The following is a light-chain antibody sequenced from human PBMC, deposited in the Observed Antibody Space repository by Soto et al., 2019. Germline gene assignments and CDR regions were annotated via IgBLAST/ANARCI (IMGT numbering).Light chain of an antibody. V-gene: IGKV1-5*01. Sequence: DIQMTQSPSTLSASVGDRVTITCRASQSISSWLAWYQQKPGKAPKLLLYDASSLESGVPSRFSRSGSGTESTLTLSSLQPDDFATYYCQQYNSYWTFGQGTKVEIK. CDR1: QSISSW. CDR2: DAS. CDR3: QQYNSYWT. J-gene: IGKJ1*01.